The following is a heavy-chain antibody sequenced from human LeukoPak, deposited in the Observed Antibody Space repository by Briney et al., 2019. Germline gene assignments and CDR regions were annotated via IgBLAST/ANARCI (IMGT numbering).Heavy chain of an antibody. CDR2: IYYSGST. D-gene: IGHD3-22*01. Sequence: KSSETLSLTCTVSGDSISSYYWSWIRQPPGKGLEWIGYIYYSGSTSYDPSLKSRVTISVDTSKNQFSLKLTSVTAADTAVYYCARGSSYYSDSSGYSRGFDYWGQGTLVTVSS. CDR1: GDSISSYY. V-gene: IGHV4-59*01. CDR3: ARGSSYYSDSSGYSRGFDY. J-gene: IGHJ4*02.